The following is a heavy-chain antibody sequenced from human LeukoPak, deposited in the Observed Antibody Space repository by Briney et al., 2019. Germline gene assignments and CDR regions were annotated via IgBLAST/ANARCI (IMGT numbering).Heavy chain of an antibody. D-gene: IGHD6-13*01. CDR3: ARGEQLEN. J-gene: IGHJ4*02. CDR1: GFTFCSFG. CDR2: IWYDGSKK. Sequence: GGSLRLSCAASGFTFCSFGMHWVRQAPGKGLEWVAIIWYDGSKKYYADSLRGRFTISRDNSKNTLYLQMNSLRAEDTAVYYCARGEQLENWGQGTLVTVSS. V-gene: IGHV3-33*01.